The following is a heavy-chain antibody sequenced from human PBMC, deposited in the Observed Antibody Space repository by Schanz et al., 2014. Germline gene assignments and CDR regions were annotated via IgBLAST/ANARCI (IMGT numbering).Heavy chain of an antibody. CDR3: AKDTGYCHGGACYCFEY. V-gene: IGHV3-30*18. Sequence: QVQLVESGGGVVQPGGSLRLSCAASGFTFDPYAMHWLRQSPGKGLEWVAFISYDGNEKHYPDSVKGRFSISRDNSQNTLYLQMDSLRPEDTAVYFCAKDTGYCHGGACYCFEYWGLGILVTVSS. CDR2: ISYDGNEK. CDR1: GFTFDPYA. D-gene: IGHD2-8*02. J-gene: IGHJ4*02.